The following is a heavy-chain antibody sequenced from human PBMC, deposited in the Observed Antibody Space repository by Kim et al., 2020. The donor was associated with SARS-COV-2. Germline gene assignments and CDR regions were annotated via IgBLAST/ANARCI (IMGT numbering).Heavy chain of an antibody. Sequence: ASVKVSCKASGYTFTSYDINWVRQATGQGLEWMGWMNPNSGNTGYAQKFQCRVTMTRNTSISTAYMELSSLRSEDTAVYYCARNYDFWSGIDYWGQGTLVTVSS. J-gene: IGHJ4*02. CDR1: GYTFTSYD. V-gene: IGHV1-8*01. D-gene: IGHD3-3*01. CDR2: MNPNSGNT. CDR3: ARNYDFWSGIDY.